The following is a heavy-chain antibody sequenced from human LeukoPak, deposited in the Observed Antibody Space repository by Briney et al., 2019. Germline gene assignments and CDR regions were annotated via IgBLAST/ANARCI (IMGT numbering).Heavy chain of an antibody. CDR3: ARIPYHYYGAGSYSNYYYYYMDV. Sequence: PGESLKISCKGSGYSFTIYWIGWVRQMPGKGLEWMGIIYPGDSDTRYSPSFQGQVTISADKSISTAYLQWSSLKASDTAMYYCARIPYHYYGAGSYSNYYYYYMDVWGKGTTVTVSS. D-gene: IGHD3-10*01. V-gene: IGHV5-51*01. CDR2: IYPGDSDT. CDR1: GYSFTIYW. J-gene: IGHJ6*03.